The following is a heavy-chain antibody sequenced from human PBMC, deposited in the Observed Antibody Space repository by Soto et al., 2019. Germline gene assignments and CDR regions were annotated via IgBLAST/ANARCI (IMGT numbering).Heavy chain of an antibody. J-gene: IGHJ4*02. Sequence: WWSLRLSCSASVFTFSNSWMHWVRQAPGKGLVWVSYINSDGSTTTYADSVKGRFTISRDNAKNTVYLQITSLTAEDTAVYYCARDRSYTTDYWGQGTLVTVSS. D-gene: IGHD1-26*01. CDR3: ARDRSYTTDY. V-gene: IGHV3-74*01. CDR2: INSDGSTT. CDR1: VFTFSNSW.